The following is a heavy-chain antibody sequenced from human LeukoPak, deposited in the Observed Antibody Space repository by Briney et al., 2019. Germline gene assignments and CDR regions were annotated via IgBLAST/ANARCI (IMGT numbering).Heavy chain of an antibody. D-gene: IGHD2-15*01. CDR1: GGSISSSSYY. V-gene: IGHV4-39*01. Sequence: SETLSLTCTVSGGSISSSSYYWGWIRQPPGKGLEWIGRIYYSESTYYNPSLKSRVTISVDTSNNQFSLKLSSVTAADTSVYYCARHTPAYYYGMDVWGQGTTVTVPS. J-gene: IGHJ6*02. CDR3: ARHTPAYYYGMDV. CDR2: IYYSEST.